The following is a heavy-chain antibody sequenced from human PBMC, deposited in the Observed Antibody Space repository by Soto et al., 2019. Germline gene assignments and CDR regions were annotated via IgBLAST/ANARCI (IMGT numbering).Heavy chain of an antibody. CDR3: VKDMKWGGMTTIHYFDS. D-gene: IGHD3-16*01. CDR2: ISSNSATI. V-gene: IGHV3-9*02. J-gene: IGHJ4*02. Sequence: EVQLVESGGGLVQPGRSLRLSCVASGFIADDYAMHWVRQAPGKGLEWVSGISSNSATINYAESVKGRFTISRDNAKKYLFLQMNSRRPEDTAFYYCVKDMKWGGMTTIHYFDSWGQGTLVNVSS. CDR1: GFIADDYA.